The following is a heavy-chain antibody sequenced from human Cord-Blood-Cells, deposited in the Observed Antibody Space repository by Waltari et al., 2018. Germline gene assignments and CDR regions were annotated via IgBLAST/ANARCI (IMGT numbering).Heavy chain of an antibody. CDR3: ARGLSSSLSSGWFDP. CDR2: INPNSGGT. D-gene: IGHD6-13*01. V-gene: IGHV1-2*02. Sequence: QVQLVQSGAEVKKPGASVKVPCKASGYTVTGYYMHWVLQAPGQGLEWMGWINPNSGGTNYAQKFQGRVTMTRDTSISTAYMELSRLRSDDTAVYYCARGLSSSLSSGWFDPWGQGTLVTVSS. J-gene: IGHJ5*02. CDR1: GYTVTGYY.